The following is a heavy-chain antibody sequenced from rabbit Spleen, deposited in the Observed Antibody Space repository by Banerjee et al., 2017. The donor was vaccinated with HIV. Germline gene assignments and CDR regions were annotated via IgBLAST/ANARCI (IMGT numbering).Heavy chain of an antibody. CDR3: ARFYAGYGDFGYAAM. Sequence: QSLEESGGDLVKPGASLTLTCKASGFSFSSSHWISWVRQAPGKGLEWIACIYTGSSGSTYYASWAKGRLTISRTSSTTVTLQMTSLTAADTATYFCARFYAGYGDFGYAAMWGPGTLVTVS. J-gene: IGHJ4*01. CDR1: GFSFSSSHW. D-gene: IGHD7-1*01. V-gene: IGHV1S40*01. CDR2: IYTGSSGST.